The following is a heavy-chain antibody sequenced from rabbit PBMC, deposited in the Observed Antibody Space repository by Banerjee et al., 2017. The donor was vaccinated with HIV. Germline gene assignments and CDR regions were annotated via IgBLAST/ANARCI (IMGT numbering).Heavy chain of an antibody. V-gene: IGHV1S40*01. CDR3: ARNPYNAAGYFNL. D-gene: IGHD7-1*01. CDR2: IYTGSGST. CDR1: GFSFSSSYY. Sequence: QSLEESGGDLVKPEGSLTLTCTASGFSFSSSYYMCWVRQAPGKGLEWIGCIYTGSGSTYYASWAKGRFTISKTSSTTVTLQMTSLTAADTATYFCARNPYNAAGYFNLWGPGTLVTVS. J-gene: IGHJ4*01.